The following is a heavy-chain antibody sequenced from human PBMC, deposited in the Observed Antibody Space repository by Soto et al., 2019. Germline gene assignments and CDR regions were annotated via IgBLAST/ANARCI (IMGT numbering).Heavy chain of an antibody. D-gene: IGHD3-10*01. J-gene: IGHJ3*02. CDR1: GGSINSYY. V-gene: IGHV4-59*01. CDR2: IYYSGST. CDR3: ARRYGSAFDI. Sequence: SDTLSLTCTVSGGSINSYYWSWIRQPPGKGLEWIGYIYYSGSTNYNPSLKSRVTISVDTSKNQFSLKLSSVTAADTAVYYCARRYGSAFDIWGQGTMVNVSS.